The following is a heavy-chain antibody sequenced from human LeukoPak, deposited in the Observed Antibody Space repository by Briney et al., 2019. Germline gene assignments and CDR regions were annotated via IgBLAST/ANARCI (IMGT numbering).Heavy chain of an antibody. V-gene: IGHV3-21*01. CDR2: IGSYI. CDR3: AREMRWVTEFDY. CDR1: GFTFSSYN. J-gene: IGHJ4*02. Sequence: GGSLRLSCAASGFTFSSYNMNWVRQAPGKGLEWVSSIGSYIYYADSVKGRFTISRGNAKNSLYLQMSSLRAEDTAVYYCAREMRWVTEFDYWGQGTLVTVSS. D-gene: IGHD2-21*02.